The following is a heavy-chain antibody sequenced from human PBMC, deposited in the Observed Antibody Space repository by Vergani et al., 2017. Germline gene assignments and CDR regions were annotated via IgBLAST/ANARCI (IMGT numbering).Heavy chain of an antibody. J-gene: IGHJ4*02. D-gene: IGHD2-21*01. Sequence: QVQLQESGPGLVKPSETLSLTCTVSGASVNRANYYWSWIRQTPGTGLEWIGFIYHSGGTSYSPSLKSRVTISLDTSKNQFSLKVASVTAADTAMYYCASTFCGGKCYYDHWGQGTLVTVSS. V-gene: IGHV4-61*01. CDR1: GASVNRANYY. CDR3: ASTFCGGKCYYDH. CDR2: IYHSGGT.